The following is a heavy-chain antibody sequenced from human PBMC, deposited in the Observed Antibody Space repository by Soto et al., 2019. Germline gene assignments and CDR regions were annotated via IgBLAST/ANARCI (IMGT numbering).Heavy chain of an antibody. CDR3: ARDIESVTAKHFLYYYAKDV. V-gene: IGHV1-18*01. CDR1: GFTFSNYG. CDR2: VSANNGHT. J-gene: IGHJ6*02. Sequence: QGQLVQSGAEVKKPGASVKLSCKASGFTFSNYGLNWVRQAPGQGLEWMGWVSANNGHTNYAQNLQGRVSMTTDTSTTTAYMELRGLTFDETAVYYCARDIESVTAKHFLYYYAKDVWGQRPTVTVSS. D-gene: IGHD2-8*01.